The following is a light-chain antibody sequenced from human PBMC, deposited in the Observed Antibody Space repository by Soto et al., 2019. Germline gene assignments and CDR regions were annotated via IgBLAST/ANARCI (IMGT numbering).Light chain of an antibody. Sequence: QSVVTQPPSASGTPGQRVTISCSGTYSNIGDNTVNWYQQVPGTAPKLLIYSDDQRPSGVPDRFSGSRSGSSASLAISGLQSDDEADYYCSSYTSTSTLVVFGTGTKLTVL. J-gene: IGLJ1*01. CDR1: YSNIGDNT. V-gene: IGLV1-44*01. CDR3: SSYTSTSTLVV. CDR2: SDD.